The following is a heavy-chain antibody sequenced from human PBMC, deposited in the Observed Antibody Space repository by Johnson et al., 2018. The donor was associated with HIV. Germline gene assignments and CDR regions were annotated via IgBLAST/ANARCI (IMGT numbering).Heavy chain of an antibody. CDR2: IYSGGST. J-gene: IGHJ3*02. CDR3: ASAGSPAAAFEI. V-gene: IGHV3-66*01. D-gene: IGHD1-14*01. CDR1: GFTVSNNY. Sequence: VQLVESGGGLVQPGGSLRLACAASGFTVSNNYMSWVRQAPGKGLEWVSVIYSGGSTYYADSVKGRFTISRDNTKNTLYLQMNSLRAENTAIYYCASAGSPAAAFEIWGQGTMVTVSS.